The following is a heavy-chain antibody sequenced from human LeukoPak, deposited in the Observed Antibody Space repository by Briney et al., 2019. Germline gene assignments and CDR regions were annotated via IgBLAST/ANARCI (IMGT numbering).Heavy chain of an antibody. D-gene: IGHD3-3*01. V-gene: IGHV3-48*01. CDR2: ISGTGNTI. CDR1: GFTFSNYS. J-gene: IGHJ4*02. Sequence: GGSLRLSCAASGFTFSNYSMNWVRQAPGKGLEWVSYISGTGNTIYYADSVKGRFTISRGNARNSLYLQMNNLRAEDTAVYYCVRRFRIVLGVLSEYCFDYWGQGTLVTVSS. CDR3: VRRFRIVLGVLSEYCFDY.